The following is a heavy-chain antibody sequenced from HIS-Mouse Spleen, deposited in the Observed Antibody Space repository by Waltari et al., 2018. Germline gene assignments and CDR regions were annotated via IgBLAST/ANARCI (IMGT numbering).Heavy chain of an antibody. CDR2: IYHSGST. CDR1: GYSISSGYY. CDR3: ARVVSSVLRFLEWNWFDP. V-gene: IGHV4-38-2*02. Sequence: QVQLQESGPGLVKPSETLSLTCTVSGYSISSGYYWGWIRQPPGKGLEVIGSIYHSGSTYYNPSLKSRVTISVDTSKNQFSLKLSSVTAADTAVYYCARVVSSVLRFLEWNWFDPWGQGTLVTVSS. D-gene: IGHD3-3*01. J-gene: IGHJ5*02.